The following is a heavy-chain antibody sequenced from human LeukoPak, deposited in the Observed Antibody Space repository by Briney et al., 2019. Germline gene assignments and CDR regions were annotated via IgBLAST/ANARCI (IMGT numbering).Heavy chain of an antibody. CDR3: ARPQTYYYDILTGYSNWFDP. Sequence: PSETLSLTCTVSGGSISSSSYYWGWIRQPPGKGLEWIGSIYYSGSTYYNPSLKSRVTISVDTSKNQFSLKLSSVTAADTAVYYCARPQTYYYDILTGYSNWFDPWGQGTLVTVSS. V-gene: IGHV4-39*01. CDR1: GGSISSSSYY. J-gene: IGHJ5*02. CDR2: IYYSGST. D-gene: IGHD3-9*01.